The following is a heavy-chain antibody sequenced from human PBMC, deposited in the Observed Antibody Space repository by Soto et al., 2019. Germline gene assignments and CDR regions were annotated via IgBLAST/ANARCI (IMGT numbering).Heavy chain of an antibody. Sequence: VSGPTLVNPTQPLTLTCTFSGFSLSTSGMRVSWIRQPPGKALEWLARIDWDDDKLYSTSLKTRLTISKDTSKNQVVLTMTNMDPVDTATYYCARSIVAAGNRWFDPWGQGTLVTVSS. CDR1: GFSLSTSGMR. V-gene: IGHV2-70*04. J-gene: IGHJ5*02. CDR3: ARSIVAAGNRWFDP. D-gene: IGHD6-13*01. CDR2: IDWDDDK.